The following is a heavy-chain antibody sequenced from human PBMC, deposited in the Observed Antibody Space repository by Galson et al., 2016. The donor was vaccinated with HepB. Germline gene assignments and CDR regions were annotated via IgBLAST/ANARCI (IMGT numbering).Heavy chain of an antibody. CDR2: ISSSSATI. Sequence: SLRLSCAASGFSFSTYTMNWVRQAPGKGLEWVASISSSSATIYYVDSVKGRFAVSRDNAKNSVYLQMNSLRVEDTAVYYCTRDGALPGGWVWIDPWGQGTLAIVSS. D-gene: IGHD6-19*01. CDR1: GFSFSTYT. J-gene: IGHJ5*02. V-gene: IGHV3-48*04. CDR3: TRDGALPGGWVWIDP.